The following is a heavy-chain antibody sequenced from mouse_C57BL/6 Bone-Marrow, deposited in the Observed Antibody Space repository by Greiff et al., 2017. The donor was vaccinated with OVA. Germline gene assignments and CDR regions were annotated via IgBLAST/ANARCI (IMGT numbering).Heavy chain of an antibody. CDR1: GYTFTSYW. D-gene: IGHD1-1*01. CDR2: IDPSDSYT. V-gene: IGHV1-69*01. Sequence: QVQLQQPGAELVMPGASVKLSCKASGYTFTSYWMHWVKQRPGQGLEWIGEIDPSDSYTNYNQKFKGKSTLTVDKSSSTAYMQLSSLTSEDSAVYYCARRYYSYYFDDWGQGTTLTVSS. CDR3: ARRYYSYYFDD. J-gene: IGHJ2*01.